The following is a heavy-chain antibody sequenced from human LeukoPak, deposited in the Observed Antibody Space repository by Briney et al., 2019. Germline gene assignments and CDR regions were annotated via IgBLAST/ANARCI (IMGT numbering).Heavy chain of an antibody. V-gene: IGHV5-51*01. CDR2: IYPGGSDT. CDR3: ARRPGYYYDSSGYYPLYFDY. Sequence: GESLKISCKGSGYSFTSYWIGWVRQMPGKGLEWMGIIYPGGSDTRYSPSFQGQVTISADKSISTAYLQWSSLKASDTAMYYCARRPGYYYDSSGYYPLYFDYWGQGTLVTVSS. D-gene: IGHD3-22*01. CDR1: GYSFTSYW. J-gene: IGHJ4*02.